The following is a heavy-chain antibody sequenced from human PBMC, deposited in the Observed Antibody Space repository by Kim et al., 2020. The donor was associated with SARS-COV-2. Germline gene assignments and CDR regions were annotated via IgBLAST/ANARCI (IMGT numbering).Heavy chain of an antibody. CDR3: ARVSEYYFDY. J-gene: IGHJ4*02. V-gene: IGHV3-48*04. CDR2: TI. Sequence: TIYYADSVKGRFTISRDNAKNSLYLQMNSLRAEDTAVYYCARVSEYYFDYWGQGTLVTVSS.